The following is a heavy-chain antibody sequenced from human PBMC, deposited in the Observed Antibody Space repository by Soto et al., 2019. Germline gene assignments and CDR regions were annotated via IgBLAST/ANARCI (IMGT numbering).Heavy chain of an antibody. J-gene: IGHJ4*02. Sequence: PSETLSLTCTVSGGSISSSSYYWGWIRQPPGKGLEWIGSIYYSGSTYYNPSLKSRVTISVDTSKNQFSLKLSSVTAADTAVYYCARLRGYCSGGSCYRAGYFDYWGQGTLVTVSS. V-gene: IGHV4-39*01. CDR2: IYYSGST. CDR3: ARLRGYCSGGSCYRAGYFDY. D-gene: IGHD2-15*01. CDR1: GGSISSSSYY.